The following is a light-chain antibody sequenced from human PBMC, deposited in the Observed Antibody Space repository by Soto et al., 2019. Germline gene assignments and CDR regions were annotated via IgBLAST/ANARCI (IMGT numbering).Light chain of an antibody. J-gene: IGKJ1*01. CDR2: AAS. Sequence: DIQVTQSPSSLSASVGDRVTITCRASQSISDYLNWYQQKPGTAPKLLIYAASTLQSGVPSRFSGGGSGTDFTLTISSLQPEDFATYYCQQSYSTPRTFGQGTKVEIK. CDR1: QSISDY. CDR3: QQSYSTPRT. V-gene: IGKV1-39*01.